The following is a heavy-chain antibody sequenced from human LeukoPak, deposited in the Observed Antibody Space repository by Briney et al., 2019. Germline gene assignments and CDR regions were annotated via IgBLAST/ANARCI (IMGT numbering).Heavy chain of an antibody. Sequence: GGSLRLSCAASGFTFSNAWMSWVRQAPGKGLEWVGRIKSTTDGVTTDYAAPVKGRFTISRDDSKNTLYLQMNSLKTEDTAVYYCTTTLYSYYDFWSGMARDYWGQGTLVTVSS. CDR2: IKSTTDGVTT. J-gene: IGHJ4*02. D-gene: IGHD3-3*01. V-gene: IGHV3-15*01. CDR1: GFTFSNAW. CDR3: TTTLYSYYDFWSGMARDY.